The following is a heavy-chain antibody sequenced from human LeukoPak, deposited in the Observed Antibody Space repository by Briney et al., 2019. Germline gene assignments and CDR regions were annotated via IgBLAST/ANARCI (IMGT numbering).Heavy chain of an antibody. V-gene: IGHV3-13*01. J-gene: IGHJ6*03. CDR1: GFTFSSHD. D-gene: IGHD3/OR15-3a*01. CDR3: AKDRGNFWTAFGAYYMDV. Sequence: PGGSLRLSCAASGFTFSSHDMHWVRQPTGKNLEWVSSIGTAGDTKYLDSVKGRFSVSRENAKGSLYLQMNSLTAGDTAVYYCAKDRGNFWTAFGAYYMDVWGKGTTVTVSS. CDR2: IGTAGDT.